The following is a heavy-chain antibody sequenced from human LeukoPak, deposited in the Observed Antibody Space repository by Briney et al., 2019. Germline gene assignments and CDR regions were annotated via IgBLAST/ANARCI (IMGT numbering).Heavy chain of an antibody. Sequence: GRSLRLSCEASGFIFSSYGMHWVRQAPGKGLEWLAVIWYDGSNKYYAESVTGRFTISRDNSQNTLYLQVNSLRVEDTAVYYCARDSDSGSYWETKAADAFDLWGQGTRVTVSS. J-gene: IGHJ3*01. D-gene: IGHD1-26*01. V-gene: IGHV3-33*01. CDR2: IWYDGSNK. CDR3: ARDSDSGSYWETKAADAFDL. CDR1: GFIFSSYG.